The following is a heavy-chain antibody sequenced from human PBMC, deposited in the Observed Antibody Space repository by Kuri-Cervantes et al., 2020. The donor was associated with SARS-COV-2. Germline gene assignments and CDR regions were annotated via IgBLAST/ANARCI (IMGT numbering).Heavy chain of an antibody. J-gene: IGHJ6*03. CDR2: VYYSGRT. Sequence: SETLSLTCTVSGDSISSNNYYGGWIRQPPGKGLEWIGGVYYSGRTFYNPSLKSRVTISVDTSKTQFSLTLKSVTATDTAVYICARLEVFGVTGYYYIDVWGKGTTVTVSS. V-gene: IGHV4-39*01. CDR3: ARLEVFGVTGYYYIDV. CDR1: GDSISSNNYY. D-gene: IGHD3-10*01.